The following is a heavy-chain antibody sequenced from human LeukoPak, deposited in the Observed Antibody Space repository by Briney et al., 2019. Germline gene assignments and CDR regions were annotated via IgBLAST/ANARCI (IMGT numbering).Heavy chain of an antibody. D-gene: IGHD3-16*02. CDR2: LMPLFDKS. Sequence: SVKVSCKASGGTFSSETYSWLRQAPGQGLEWMGGLMPLFDKSNYAQKFQGRVTITADQSANTAYMELISLTSADTAVYYCATTKRGRHYRGPCSVFDNWGQGAQVTVSS. CDR3: ATTKRGRHYRGPCSVFDN. J-gene: IGHJ4*02. CDR1: GGTFSSET. V-gene: IGHV1-69*13.